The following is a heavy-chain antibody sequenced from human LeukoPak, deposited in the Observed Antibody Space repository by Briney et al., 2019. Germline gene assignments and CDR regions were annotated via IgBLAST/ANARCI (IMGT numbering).Heavy chain of an antibody. CDR2: ISSSSSYI. J-gene: IGHJ4*02. V-gene: IGHV3-21*01. Sequence: GSLRLSCAASGFTFSSYEMNWVRPAPGKGLEWVSFISSSSSYIYYADSVKGRFTVSRDNAKNSQYLQMNSLRGEDTAVYYCARAYDYVWGSYRETIDYWGQGTLVTVSS. D-gene: IGHD3-16*02. CDR1: GFTFSSYE. CDR3: ARAYDYVWGSYRETIDY.